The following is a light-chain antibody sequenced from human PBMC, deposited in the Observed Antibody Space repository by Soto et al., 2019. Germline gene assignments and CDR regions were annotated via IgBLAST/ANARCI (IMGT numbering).Light chain of an antibody. CDR2: EVT. J-gene: IGLJ1*01. CDR3: SSYAGSSNV. V-gene: IGLV2-8*01. CDR1: RSDVGAYNY. Sequence: SALTQPASVSGSPGQSIAISCTGTRSDVGAYNYVSWYQQHPGKAPKLMISEVTKRPSGVPDRFSGSKSGDTASLTVSGLQAEDEADYYCSSYAGSSNVFGTGTKVTVL.